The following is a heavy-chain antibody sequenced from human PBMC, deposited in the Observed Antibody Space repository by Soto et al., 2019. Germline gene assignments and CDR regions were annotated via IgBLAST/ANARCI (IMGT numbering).Heavy chain of an antibody. CDR3: ARRIGYCSGGRCYSFDY. D-gene: IGHD2-15*01. V-gene: IGHV5-51*01. J-gene: IGHJ4*01. Sequence: GESLKISCNGSGYSFTTYWIGWVRQMPGKGLEWVGIIYPDDSDTRYSPSFQGQVTISVDNSISTAYLQWSSLKASDTAMYYCARRIGYCSGGRCYSFDYWGQGTLVTVSS. CDR1: GYSFTTYW. CDR2: IYPDDSDT.